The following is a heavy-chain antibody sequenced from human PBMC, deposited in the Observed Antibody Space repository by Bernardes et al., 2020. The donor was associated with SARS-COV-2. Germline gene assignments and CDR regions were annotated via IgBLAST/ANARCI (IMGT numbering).Heavy chain of an antibody. V-gene: IGHV1-69*13. CDR2: IIPIFGTA. J-gene: IGHJ6*02. CDR3: ARDINGGGGYCSSTSCYSYYYGMDV. CDR1: GGTFSSYA. Sequence: SVKVSCKASGGTFSSYAISWVRQAPGQGLEWMGGIIPIFGTANYAQKFQGRVTITADESTSTAYMELSSLRSEDTAVYYCARDINGGGGYCSSTSCYSYYYGMDVWGQGTTVTVSS. D-gene: IGHD2-2*02.